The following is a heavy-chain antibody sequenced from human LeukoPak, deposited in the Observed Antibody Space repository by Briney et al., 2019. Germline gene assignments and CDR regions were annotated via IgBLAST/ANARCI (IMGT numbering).Heavy chain of an antibody. Sequence: PSETLSLTCTVSGGSINSYYWSWIRQPPGKGLEWIGYIYYSGRSNYNSSLRSRVTISVDTSKNQFSLKLSSVTAADTAVYYCARGGSTWTPLDYWGQGTLVTVSS. J-gene: IGHJ4*02. CDR1: GGSINSYY. D-gene: IGHD6-13*01. V-gene: IGHV4-59*01. CDR3: ARGGSTWTPLDY. CDR2: IYYSGRS.